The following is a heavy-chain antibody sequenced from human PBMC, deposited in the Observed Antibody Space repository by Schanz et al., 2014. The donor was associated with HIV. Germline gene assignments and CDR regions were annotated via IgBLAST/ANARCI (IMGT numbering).Heavy chain of an antibody. CDR1: GFTFSSYW. CDR3: AKGPYGGNSYYFEY. J-gene: IGHJ4*02. Sequence: VQLVESGGGVVQPGRSLRLSCAASGFTFSSYWMHWVRQAPGKGLVWVSRINSDGSNTNYADSVKGRFTISRDNAKNSLYLHINSLRVEDTALYYCAKGPYGGNSYYFEYWGQGTLVTVSS. CDR2: INSDGSNT. V-gene: IGHV3-74*02. D-gene: IGHD2-21*02.